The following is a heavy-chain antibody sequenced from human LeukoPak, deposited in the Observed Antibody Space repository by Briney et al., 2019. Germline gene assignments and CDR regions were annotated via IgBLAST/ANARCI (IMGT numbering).Heavy chain of an antibody. V-gene: IGHV3-23*01. J-gene: IGHJ6*03. D-gene: IGHD5-18*01. Sequence: GGSLRLSCAASGFTFSSYAMSGVRQPPGKGLEGVSAISGRGGGTYYADTVKGRFTISRDNAKNSLYPQMNSLRAEDTALYYCARVGYSYGFYYYYSYMDVWGKGTTVTVSS. CDR2: ISGRGGGT. CDR3: ARVGYSYGFYYYYSYMDV. CDR1: GFTFSSYA.